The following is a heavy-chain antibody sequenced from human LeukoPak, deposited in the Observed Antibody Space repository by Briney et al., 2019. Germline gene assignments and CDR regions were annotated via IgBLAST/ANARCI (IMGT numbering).Heavy chain of an antibody. CDR2: ISSSSSYI. D-gene: IGHD2-15*01. CDR3: ARDGHPVVVAADYYYYGMDV. Sequence: GGSLRLSCAASGFTSSSYSMNWVRQAPGKGLEWVSSISSSSSYIYYADSVKGRFTISRDNAKNSLYLQMNSLRAEDTAVYYCARDGHPVVVAADYYYYGMDVWGQGTTVTVSS. CDR1: GFTSSSYS. V-gene: IGHV3-21*01. J-gene: IGHJ6*02.